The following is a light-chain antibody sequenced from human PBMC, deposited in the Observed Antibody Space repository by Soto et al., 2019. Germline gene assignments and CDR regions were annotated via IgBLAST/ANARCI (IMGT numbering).Light chain of an antibody. J-gene: IGKJ4*01. CDR2: DAS. V-gene: IGKV3-11*01. Sequence: EIVLTQSPATLSLSPGARATNSCRASQSVNNYLAWYQQKPGQAPMLLIYDASSSATDIPARFSGSVSGTDFTLIICSLEPEDFATYYCHQRSNWTLTFGGGTNVDIK. CDR1: QSVNNY. CDR3: HQRSNWTLT.